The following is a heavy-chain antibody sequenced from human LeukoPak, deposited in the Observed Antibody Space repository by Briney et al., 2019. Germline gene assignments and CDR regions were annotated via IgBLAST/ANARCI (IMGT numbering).Heavy chain of an antibody. V-gene: IGHV4-34*01. CDR3: ATSYYDSSGYYYFDY. J-gene: IGHJ4*02. D-gene: IGHD3-22*01. Sequence: SETLSLTCAVYGGSFSSYYWSWIRQSPGKGLEWIGEINHSGTTKYNPSLKSRVTISVDTPQNQFSLRLSSVTAADTAVYYCATSYYDSSGYYYFDYWGQGTLVTVSS. CDR2: INHSGTT. CDR1: GGSFSSYY.